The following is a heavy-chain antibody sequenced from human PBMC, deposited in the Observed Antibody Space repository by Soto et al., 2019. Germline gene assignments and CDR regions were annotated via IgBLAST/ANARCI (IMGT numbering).Heavy chain of an antibody. CDR2: IDGDDDK. V-gene: IGHV2-5*02. D-gene: IGHD2-21*02. J-gene: IGHJ6*02. Sequence: QITLKESGPTLVKPTQTLTLTCTFSAFSLSTGGVGVGWIRQPPGKALEWLALIDGDDDKRYSPSLRSRLTITKDTSKNQVVLTMTNMDPVDTATYYCIQSRCGGDCLQSYASYYYYGMDVWGQGTTVTVSS. CDR3: IQSRCGGDCLQSYASYYYYGMDV. CDR1: AFSLSTGGVG.